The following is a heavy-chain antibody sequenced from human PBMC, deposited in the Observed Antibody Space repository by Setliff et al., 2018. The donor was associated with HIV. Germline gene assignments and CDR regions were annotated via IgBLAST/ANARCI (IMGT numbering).Heavy chain of an antibody. CDR3: ARDTIAVAATDYFDY. D-gene: IGHD6-19*01. J-gene: IGHJ4*02. Sequence: PSETLSLTCTVSGDSVRSRPYYWNWIRQPAGKGLEWIGRFDSAGGTDYNPSLNSRVTMSVDTSENQFSLYVASVSAADTAIYYCARDTIAVAATDYFDYWGQGTLVTVSS. V-gene: IGHV4-61*10. CDR2: FDSAGGT. CDR1: GDSVRSRPYY.